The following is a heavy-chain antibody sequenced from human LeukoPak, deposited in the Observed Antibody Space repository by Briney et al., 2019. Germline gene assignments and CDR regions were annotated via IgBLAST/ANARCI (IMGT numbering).Heavy chain of an antibody. CDR1: GFSLSTSGMC. Sequence: SGPTLVNPTRTLTLTCTFSGFSLSTSGMCVSWIRQPPGKALEWLARIDWDDDKYYSTSLKTRLTISKDTSKNQVVLTMTNMDPVDTATYYCARTCPYYYDSSGYPDYWGQGTLVTVSS. J-gene: IGHJ4*02. CDR3: ARTCPYYYDSSGYPDY. D-gene: IGHD3-22*01. V-gene: IGHV2-70*11. CDR2: IDWDDDK.